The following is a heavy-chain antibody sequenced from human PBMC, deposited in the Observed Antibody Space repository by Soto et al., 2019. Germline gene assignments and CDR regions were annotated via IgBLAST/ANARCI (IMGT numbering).Heavy chain of an antibody. CDR2: IDSDGSST. Sequence: GGSLRLSCAASGYTFSDYYMSWTRQAPGKGLEWVSRIDSDGSSTSYADSVKGRFTISRDNAKNTLYLQMNSLRAEDTAVYYCARQADDAFDIWGQGTMVTVSS. CDR3: ARQADDAFDI. V-gene: IGHV3-74*01. J-gene: IGHJ3*02. CDR1: GYTFSDYY.